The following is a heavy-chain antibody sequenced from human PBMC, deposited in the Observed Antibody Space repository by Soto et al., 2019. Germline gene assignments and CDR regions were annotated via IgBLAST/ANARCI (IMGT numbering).Heavy chain of an antibody. V-gene: IGHV4-4*07. CDR2: IFSSGST. CDR1: GGSISSYY. Sequence: PSETLSLTCTVSGGSISSYYWSWIRQPPGKGLEWIGRIFSSGSTSFNPSLESRVAMSVDTSKNHFSLNLSSVTAADMAVYYCAREGSYSAYNFAHGIQLWSFDFWGQGALVTVSS. CDR3: AREGSYSAYNFAHGIQLWSFDF. D-gene: IGHD5-12*01. J-gene: IGHJ4*02.